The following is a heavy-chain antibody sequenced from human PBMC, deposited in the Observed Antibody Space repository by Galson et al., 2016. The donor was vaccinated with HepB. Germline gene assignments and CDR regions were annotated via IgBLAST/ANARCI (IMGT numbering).Heavy chain of an antibody. CDR3: AREEPGRPGEGMDV. CDR1: GGTFSSNT. CDR2: IIPFLVTT. V-gene: IGHV1-69*08. J-gene: IGHJ6*04. Sequence: SVTVSCKASGGTFSSNTVSWVRQSPGQGLEWMGRIIPFLVTTNYAQRFQGRVTITADKSTSTLYIDLSSLRSEDTAVYYCAREEPGRPGEGMDVWGKGTTVTVSS. D-gene: IGHD1-14*01.